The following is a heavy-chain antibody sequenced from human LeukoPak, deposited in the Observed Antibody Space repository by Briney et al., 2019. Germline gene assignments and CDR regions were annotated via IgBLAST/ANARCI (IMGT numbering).Heavy chain of an antibody. CDR3: ARDLWTDYYDSSGYPDY. V-gene: IGHV3-7*01. CDR1: GFTFNTYW. CDR2: IKQDGSEK. Sequence: GGSLRLSCAASGFTFNTYWMGWVRQAPGKGLEWVANIKQDGSEKYYVDSVKGRFTISRDNAKNSLYLQMNSLRAEDTAVYYCARDLWTDYYDSSGYPDYWGQGTLVTVSS. D-gene: IGHD3-22*01. J-gene: IGHJ4*02.